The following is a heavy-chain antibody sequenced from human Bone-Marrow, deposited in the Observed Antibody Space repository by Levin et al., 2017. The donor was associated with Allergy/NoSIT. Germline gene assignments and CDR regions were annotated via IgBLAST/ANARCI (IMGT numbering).Heavy chain of an antibody. Sequence: SQTLSLTCAVSGGSISSGGYSWSWIRQPPGKGLEWIGYIYHSGSTYYNPSLKSRVTISVDRSKNQFSLKLSSVTAADTAVYYWAGGSPPYGDYYWYFDLWGRGTLVTVSS. CDR1: GGSISSGGYS. J-gene: IGHJ2*01. CDR3: AGGSPPYGDYYWYFDL. V-gene: IGHV4-30-2*01. CDR2: IYHSGST. D-gene: IGHD4-17*01.